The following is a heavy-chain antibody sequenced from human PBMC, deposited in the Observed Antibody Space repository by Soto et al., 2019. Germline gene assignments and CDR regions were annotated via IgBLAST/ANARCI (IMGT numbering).Heavy chain of an antibody. CDR1: GGTFSSYA. J-gene: IGHJ2*01. Sequence: QVQLVQSGAEVKKPGSSVKVSCKASGGTFSSYAISWVRQAPGQGLEWMGGIIPIFGTANYAQKFQGRVTITADASTRTAYMELSSLRSDDTAVYYCAGGTTVTNGDWDFDLWGRGTLVTVSS. CDR2: IIPIFGTA. D-gene: IGHD4-17*01. CDR3: AGGTTVTNGDWDFDL. V-gene: IGHV1-69*12.